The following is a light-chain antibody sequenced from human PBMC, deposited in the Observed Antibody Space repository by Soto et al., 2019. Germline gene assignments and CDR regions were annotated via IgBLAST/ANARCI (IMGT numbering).Light chain of an antibody. J-gene: IGLJ2*01. CDR1: SSDVGGYNY. CDR2: DVS. CDR3: SSYTSSSTRV. V-gene: IGLV2-14*01. Sequence: QSVLTQPASVSGSPGQSITIYCTGTSSDVGGYNYVSWYQQHPGKAPKLMIYDVSNRPSGVSNRFSGSKSGNTASLTISGLQAEDAADYYCSSYTSSSTRVFGGGTKLTVL.